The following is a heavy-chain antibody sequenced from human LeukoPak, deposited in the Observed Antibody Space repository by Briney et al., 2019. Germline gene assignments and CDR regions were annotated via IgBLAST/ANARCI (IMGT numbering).Heavy chain of an antibody. V-gene: IGHV3-74*03. J-gene: IGHJ4*02. CDR1: GFAFSSYW. Sequence: GGSLRLSCATSGFAFSSYWMPWVRQAAGKGLEWVSRIDGDGTTTTYADSVKGRFTISRDNEKNILYLHMNSLRVEDTATYYCARSQFDYWGQGILVTVSS. CDR3: ARSQFDY. CDR2: IDGDGTTT.